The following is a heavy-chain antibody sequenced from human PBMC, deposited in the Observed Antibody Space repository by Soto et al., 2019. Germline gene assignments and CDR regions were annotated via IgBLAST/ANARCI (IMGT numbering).Heavy chain of an antibody. D-gene: IGHD3-3*01. Sequence: SETLSLTCAVYGGSFSGYYWSWIRQPPGKGLEWIGEINHSGSTNYNPSLKSRVTISVDTSKNQSSLKLGSVTAADTAVYYCARGPPLRFLEWLLYGPFDYWGQGTLVTVSS. V-gene: IGHV4-34*01. J-gene: IGHJ4*02. CDR3: ARGPPLRFLEWLLYGPFDY. CDR1: GGSFSGYY. CDR2: INHSGST.